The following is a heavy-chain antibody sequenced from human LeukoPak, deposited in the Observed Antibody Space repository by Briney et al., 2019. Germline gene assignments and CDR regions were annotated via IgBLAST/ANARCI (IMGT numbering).Heavy chain of an antibody. CDR1: GYTFTNYD. CDR3: ARGLNLKVAPHTSGDL. Sequence: GASVKVSCKASGYTFTNYDINWVRQATGHGLEWMGWMDPNSGNAGYAQKFLGRLTLTRNTSIETAYMELISLGSEDTAVYFCARGLNLKVAPHTSGDLWGQGTLVTASS. V-gene: IGHV1-8*01. CDR2: MDPNSGNA. D-gene: IGHD3-22*01. J-gene: IGHJ5*02.